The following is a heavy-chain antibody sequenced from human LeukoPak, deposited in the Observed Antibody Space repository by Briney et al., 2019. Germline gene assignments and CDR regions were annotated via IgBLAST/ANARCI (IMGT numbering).Heavy chain of an antibody. V-gene: IGHV1-2*02. CDR1: GYTFTGYY. D-gene: IGHD6-13*01. CDR3: ARERAAAPTIYIDNWFDP. J-gene: IGHJ5*02. CDR2: INPNSGGT. Sequence: VASVKVSCKASGYTFTGYYMHWVRQAPGQGLEWMGWINPNSGGTNYAQRFQGRVTMTRDTSISTAYMELSRLRSDDTAVYYCARERAAAPTIYIDNWFDPWGQGTLVTVSS.